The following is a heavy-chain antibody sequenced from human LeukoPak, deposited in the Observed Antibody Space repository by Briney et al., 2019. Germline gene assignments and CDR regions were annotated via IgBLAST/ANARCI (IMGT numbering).Heavy chain of an antibody. CDR3: AREDYYGSGTAKAFDI. CDR1: GVTFSSYS. Sequence: PGGSLRLSCAASGVTFSSYSMNWVRQAPGKGLEWVSSISSRSSYIYYADSVKGRFTISRDNAKNSLYLQMNSLRAEDTAVYYCAREDYYGSGTAKAFDIWGQGTMVTVSP. J-gene: IGHJ3*02. D-gene: IGHD3-10*01. CDR2: ISSRSSYI. V-gene: IGHV3-21*01.